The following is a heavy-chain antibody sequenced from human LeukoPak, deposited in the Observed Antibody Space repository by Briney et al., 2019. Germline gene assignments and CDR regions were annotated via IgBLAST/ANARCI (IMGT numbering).Heavy chain of an antibody. V-gene: IGHV1-2*02. CDR1: GYTFTGYY. Sequence: ASVKLSCKASGYTFTGYYMHWVRQAPGQGLEWMGWINPNSGGTNYAQKFQGRVTMTRDTSISTAYMELSRLRSDDTAVYYCALNYYDSSGYYLGYFDYWGQGTLVTVSS. D-gene: IGHD3-22*01. CDR2: INPNSGGT. CDR3: ALNYYDSSGYYLGYFDY. J-gene: IGHJ4*02.